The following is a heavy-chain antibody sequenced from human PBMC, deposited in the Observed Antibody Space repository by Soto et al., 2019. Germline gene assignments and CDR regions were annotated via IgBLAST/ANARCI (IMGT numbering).Heavy chain of an antibody. J-gene: IGHJ4*02. V-gene: IGHV3-7*01. CDR2: IKEDGSEK. CDR3: ARLGYYYDASAYHTH. Sequence: GGSLRLSCAASGFTFSSHWMSWVRQAPGKGLEWVANIKEDGSEKNYVDSVKGRFSISRDNAKNSLYLQMNSLRAEDTAVYVCARLGYYYDASAYHTHWGQGTLVTVSS. D-gene: IGHD3-3*01. CDR1: GFTFSSHW.